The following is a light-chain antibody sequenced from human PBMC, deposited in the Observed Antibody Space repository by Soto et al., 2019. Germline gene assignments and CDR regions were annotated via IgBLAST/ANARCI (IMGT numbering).Light chain of an antibody. J-gene: IGKJ4*01. CDR2: AAT. Sequence: DIQMTQSPSSLSASVGDRVTITCRASHPININLVWFQQKPGKAPKSLIYAATNLQSGVPSRFSGSGGGTDFSLPISSLQPEDVATYYCQHYQRSPPSFAGGTKLEIK. V-gene: IGKV1-16*01. CDR1: HPININ. CDR3: QHYQRSPPS.